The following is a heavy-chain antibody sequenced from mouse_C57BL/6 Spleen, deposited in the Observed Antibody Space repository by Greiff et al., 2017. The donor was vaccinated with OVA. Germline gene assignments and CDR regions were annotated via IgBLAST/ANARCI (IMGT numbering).Heavy chain of an antibody. V-gene: IGHV5-17*01. CDR1: GFTFSDYG. J-gene: IGHJ4*01. D-gene: IGHD3-1*01. CDR2: ISSGSSTI. Sequence: EVMLVESGGGLVKPGGSLKLSCAASGFTFSDYGMHWVRQAPEKGLEWVAYISSGSSTIYYADTVKGRFTISRDNAKNTLFLQMTSLRSEDTAIDYCASATAAGDYYAMDYWGQGTSVTVSS. CDR3: ASATAAGDYYAMDY.